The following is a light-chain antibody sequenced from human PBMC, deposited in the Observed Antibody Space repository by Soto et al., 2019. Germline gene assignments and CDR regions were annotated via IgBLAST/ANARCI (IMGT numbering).Light chain of an antibody. CDR1: LRDVGAYNL. CDR2: EVR. J-gene: IGLJ2*01. V-gene: IGLV2-14*01. CDR3: SSYTSQSSLI. Sequence: QSALTQPASVSVSPGQSITISCAGTLRDVGAYNLVSWYQQHPGRAPQLIIYEVRNRPSGISFRFSGSKSGNTASLTISGLQAEDEADYYCSSYTSQSSLIFGGGTKVTVL.